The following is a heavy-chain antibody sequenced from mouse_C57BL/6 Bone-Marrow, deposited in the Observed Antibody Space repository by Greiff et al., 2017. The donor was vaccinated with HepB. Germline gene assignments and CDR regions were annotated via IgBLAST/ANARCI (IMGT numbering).Heavy chain of an antibody. CDR2: INPSSGYT. CDR1: GYTFTSYW. CDR3: ARWGY. Sequence: QVQLQQSGAELAKPGASVKLSCKASGYTFTSYWMHWVQQRPGQGLEWIGYINPSSGYTKYNQKFKDKATVTAVKSSSTAYMQLSSLTYEDSAVYYGARWGYWCQGTTLTVSS. V-gene: IGHV1-7*01. J-gene: IGHJ2*01.